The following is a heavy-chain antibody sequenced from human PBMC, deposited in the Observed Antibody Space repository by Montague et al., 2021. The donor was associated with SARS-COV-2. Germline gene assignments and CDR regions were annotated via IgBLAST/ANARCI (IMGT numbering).Heavy chain of an antibody. CDR3: ARGGYYDSSGYSLLYYYYGMDV. Sequence: SETLSLTCTVSGGSISSYYWSWIRQPPGKGLEWIGYMSYGESTNYNPSLKSRVTISVDTSKNQFSLKLSSVTAADTAVYYCARGGYYDSSGYSLLYYYYGMDVWGQGTTVTVSS. D-gene: IGHD3-22*01. V-gene: IGHV4-59*12. CDR1: GGSISSYY. J-gene: IGHJ6*02. CDR2: MSYGEST.